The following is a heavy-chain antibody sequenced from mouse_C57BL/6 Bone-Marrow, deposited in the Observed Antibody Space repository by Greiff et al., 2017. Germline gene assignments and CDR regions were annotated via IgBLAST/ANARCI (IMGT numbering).Heavy chain of an antibody. J-gene: IGHJ3*01. Sequence: QVQLKESGPELVKPGASVKISCKASGYTFTDYYINWVKQRPGQGLEWIGWIFPGSGSTYYNEKFTGKAILTVDKSSSTAYMLLSSLTSEDSAVYFCARRAKIYGSSSWFAYWGQGTLVTVSA. CDR2: IFPGSGST. D-gene: IGHD1-1*01. CDR3: ARRAKIYGSSSWFAY. V-gene: IGHV1-75*01. CDR1: GYTFTDYY.